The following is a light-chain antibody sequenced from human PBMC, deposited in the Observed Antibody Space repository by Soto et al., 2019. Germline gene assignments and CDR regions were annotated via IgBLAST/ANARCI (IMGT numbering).Light chain of an antibody. Sequence: AIQLTQSPSSLSASVGDRVTITCRASQALSSGFAWYQQKPGRAPKLLIYDAFNLESGVPSRFRGDRSGTDFTLTISSLQPEDLATYHCQPFSAVPPTFGGGTRVEIK. V-gene: IGKV1-13*02. CDR2: DAF. J-gene: IGKJ4*01. CDR1: QALSSG. CDR3: QPFSAVPPT.